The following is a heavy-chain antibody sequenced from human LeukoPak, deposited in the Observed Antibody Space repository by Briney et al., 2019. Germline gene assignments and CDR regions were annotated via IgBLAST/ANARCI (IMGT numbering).Heavy chain of an antibody. D-gene: IGHD4-17*01. V-gene: IGHV5-51*01. CDR2: IYPVDSDT. J-gene: IGHJ6*03. CDR3: ARLLDYDSTYYYMDV. Sequence: GGPLNFSFQTSGSHFLTFWIAWVPRLPGKGLEWIGVIYPVDSDTRYSPSFQCQVSISVDMSQNTAYPQWRSLKAPDTAMYYFARLLDYDSTYYYMDVWGKGTSVIVS. CDR1: GSHFLTFW.